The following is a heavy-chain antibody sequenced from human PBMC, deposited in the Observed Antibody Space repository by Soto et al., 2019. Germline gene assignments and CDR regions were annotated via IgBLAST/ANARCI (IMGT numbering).Heavy chain of an antibody. CDR3: SIAARQIFPYDY. CDR1: GGSISSSSYY. Sequence: QLQLQESGPGLVKPSETLSLTCTVSGGSISSSSYYWGWIRQPPGKGLEWIGSIYYSGSTYYNPSLKSRVTISVDTSKNQFSLKLSSVTAADTAVYYCSIAARQIFPYDYWGQGTLVTVSS. J-gene: IGHJ4*02. D-gene: IGHD6-6*01. CDR2: IYYSGST. V-gene: IGHV4-39*01.